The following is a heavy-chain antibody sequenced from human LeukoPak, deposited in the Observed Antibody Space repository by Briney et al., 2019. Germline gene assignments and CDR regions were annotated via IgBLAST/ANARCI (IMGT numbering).Heavy chain of an antibody. Sequence: ASVKVSCKASGYTFTSYGISWVRQAPGQGLEWMGWISAYNGNTNYAQKLQGRVTMTTDTSTSTAYMELRSLRSDDTAVYYCAGTYCGGDCYSDDAFDIWGQGTMVTVSS. D-gene: IGHD2-21*02. V-gene: IGHV1-18*01. CDR1: GYTFTSYG. CDR3: AGTYCGGDCYSDDAFDI. CDR2: ISAYNGNT. J-gene: IGHJ3*02.